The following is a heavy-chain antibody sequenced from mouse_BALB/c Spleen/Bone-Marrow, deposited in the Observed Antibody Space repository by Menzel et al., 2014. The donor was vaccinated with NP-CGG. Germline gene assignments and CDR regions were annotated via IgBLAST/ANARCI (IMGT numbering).Heavy chain of an antibody. V-gene: IGHV3-8*02. D-gene: IGHD2-14*01. CDR3: ARCWRAYNRYDAMDY. Sequence: EVQVVESGPSLVKPSQTLSLTCSVTGDSITSGYWNWIRKFPGNKLEYMGYISYSGSTYYNPSLKSRISITRDTSKNQYYLQLNSVTTEDTATYYCARCWRAYNRYDAMDYWGQGTSVTVSS. CDR1: GDSITSGY. J-gene: IGHJ4*01. CDR2: ISYSGST.